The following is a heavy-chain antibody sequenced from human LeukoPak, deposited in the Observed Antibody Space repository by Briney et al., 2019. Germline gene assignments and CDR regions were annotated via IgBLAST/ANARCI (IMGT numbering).Heavy chain of an antibody. J-gene: IGHJ3*02. Sequence: SETLSLTCAVYGGSFSGYYWSWIRQPPGKGLEWIGEINHRGSNNYNPPLQSRVTIPIDTSKTQFSLQLSCVTAADTAVYYCARLKGDIAAFDAFDIWGQGTMVTVSS. CDR3: ARLKGDIAAFDAFDI. V-gene: IGHV4-34*01. CDR1: GGSFSGYY. D-gene: IGHD2-15*01. CDR2: INHRGSN.